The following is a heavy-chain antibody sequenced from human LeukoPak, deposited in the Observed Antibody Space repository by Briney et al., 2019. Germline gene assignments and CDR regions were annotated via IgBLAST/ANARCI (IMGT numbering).Heavy chain of an antibody. D-gene: IGHD3-10*01. CDR3: ARVFGSGSYSTGMDV. CDR2: IYYSGST. Sequence: SETLSLTCSVSGGSISGYYWSWIRQPPGQGLEWIGNIYYSGSTNYNPSLKSRVIISRDTSKNQFSLNLSSVTAADTAVYYCARVFGSGSYSTGMDVWGQGTTVTVSS. J-gene: IGHJ6*02. CDR1: GGSISGYY. V-gene: IGHV4-59*08.